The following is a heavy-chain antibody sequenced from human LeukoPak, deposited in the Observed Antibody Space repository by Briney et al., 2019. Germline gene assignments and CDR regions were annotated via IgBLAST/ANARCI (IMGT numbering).Heavy chain of an antibody. CDR3: ARADGGPYYDFWSGYYIWFDP. CDR2: MNPNSGNT. Sequence: GASVKVSCKASGFTFTSYDINWVRQATGQGLEWMGWMNPNSGNTGYAQKFQGRVTMTRNTSISTAYMELSSLRSEDTAVYYCARADGGPYYDFWSGYYIWFDPWGQGTLVTVSS. J-gene: IGHJ5*02. CDR1: GFTFTSYD. D-gene: IGHD3-3*01. V-gene: IGHV1-8*01.